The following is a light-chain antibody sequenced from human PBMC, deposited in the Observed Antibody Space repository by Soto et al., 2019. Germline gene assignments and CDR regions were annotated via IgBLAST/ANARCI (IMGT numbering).Light chain of an antibody. CDR1: SSNIGSNT. CDR3: AAWDDSLNGYV. J-gene: IGLJ1*01. CDR2: SNN. V-gene: IGLV1-44*01. Sequence: QSVLSQXPSASGTSGQRVTISCSGSSSNIGSNTVNWYQQLPGTAPKLLIYSNNQRPSGVPDRFSGSKSGTSASLAISGLHSEDEADYYCAAWDDSLNGYVFGTGTKVTVL.